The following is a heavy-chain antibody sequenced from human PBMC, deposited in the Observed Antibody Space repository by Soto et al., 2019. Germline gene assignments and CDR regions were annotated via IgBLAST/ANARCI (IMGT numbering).Heavy chain of an antibody. D-gene: IGHD4-17*01. CDR1: GFTFSSYA. J-gene: IGHJ3*02. CDR3: AKVYYGDEGAFDI. CDR2: ISGSGGST. Sequence: EVQLLESGGGLVQPGGSLRLSCAASGFTFSSYAMSWVRQAPGKGLEWVSAISGSGGSTYYADSVKGRFTISRDNSKNTLYLQMNSLRAADTAVYYCAKVYYGDEGAFDIWGQGTMVTVSS. V-gene: IGHV3-23*01.